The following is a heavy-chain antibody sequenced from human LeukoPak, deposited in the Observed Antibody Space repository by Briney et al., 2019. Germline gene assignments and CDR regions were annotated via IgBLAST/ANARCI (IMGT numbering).Heavy chain of an antibody. V-gene: IGHV4-59*01. Sequence: SETLSLTCTVSGGSISSYYWSWIRQPPGKGLEWIGYIYYSGSTNYNPSLKNRVSISVDTSKNQFSLKLSSVTAADTAVYYCARAHQSERILWFGELFFDYWGQGTLVTVSS. J-gene: IGHJ4*02. CDR3: ARAHQSERILWFGELFFDY. D-gene: IGHD3-10*01. CDR2: IYYSGST. CDR1: GGSISSYY.